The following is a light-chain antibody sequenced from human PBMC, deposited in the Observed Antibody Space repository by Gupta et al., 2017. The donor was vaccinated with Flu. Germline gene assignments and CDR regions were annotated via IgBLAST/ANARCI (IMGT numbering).Light chain of an antibody. Sequence: EIVMTQSPATLSVSPGERATLSCRASQSDSSNLAWYQQKPGQAPRLLIYGASTRATGIPARFSGSGSGTEFTLTISSLQSEDFAVYYCQQYNNRSPATFGQGTKVEIK. J-gene: IGKJ1*01. CDR2: GAS. CDR1: QSDSSN. CDR3: QQYNNRSPAT. V-gene: IGKV3-15*01.